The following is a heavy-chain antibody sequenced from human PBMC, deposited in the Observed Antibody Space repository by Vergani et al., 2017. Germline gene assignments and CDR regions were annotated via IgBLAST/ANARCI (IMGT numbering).Heavy chain of an antibody. CDR2: IYYSGST. CDR1: GGSISSSSYY. CDR3: ARRGDYDSSGDYYGMDV. J-gene: IGHJ6*02. D-gene: IGHD3-22*01. V-gene: IGHV4-39*01. Sequence: QLQLQESGPGLVKPSETLSLTCTVSGGSISSSSYYWGWIRQPPGKGLEWIGSIYYSGSTYYNPSLKSRVTISVDTSKNQFSLKLSSVTAADTAVYYWARRGDYDSSGDYYGMDVWGQGTTVTVSS.